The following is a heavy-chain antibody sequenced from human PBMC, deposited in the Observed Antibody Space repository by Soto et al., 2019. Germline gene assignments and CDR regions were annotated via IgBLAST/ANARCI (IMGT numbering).Heavy chain of an antibody. Sequence: QGQLQQSGPGLVKPSQTLSLTCAISGDSVSSDITSWNWIRQSPSRGLEWLGRTYYRSKWFNDYAASVKSRITINPDTSKNQFSLELNSMTTEDTAVYYCARGNALDVWGQGTVVTVSS. CDR2: TYYRSKWFN. CDR1: GDSVSSDITS. D-gene: IGHD3-10*01. CDR3: ARGNALDV. V-gene: IGHV6-1*01. J-gene: IGHJ3*01.